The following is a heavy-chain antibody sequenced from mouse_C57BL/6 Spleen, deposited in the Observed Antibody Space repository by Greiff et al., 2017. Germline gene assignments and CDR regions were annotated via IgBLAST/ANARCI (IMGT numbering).Heavy chain of an antibody. V-gene: IGHV5-4*01. Sequence: EVQLVESGGGLVKPGGSLKLSCAASGFTFSSYAMSWVRQTPEKRLEWVATISDGGSYTYYPDNVKGRFTISRDNDKNNLYLQMSHLKSEDTAMYYCARGGYLYAMDYWGQGTSVTVSS. CDR1: GFTFSSYA. D-gene: IGHD2-2*01. J-gene: IGHJ4*01. CDR2: ISDGGSYT. CDR3: ARGGYLYAMDY.